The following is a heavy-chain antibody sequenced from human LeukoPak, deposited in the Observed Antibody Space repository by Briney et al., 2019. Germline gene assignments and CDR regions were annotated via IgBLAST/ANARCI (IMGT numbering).Heavy chain of an antibody. CDR1: GYTLTGLS. Sequence: ASVKVSCKVSGYTLTGLSMHWVRQAPGKGLEWMGGFDPEDGETIYAQKFQGRVTMTEDTSTDTAYMELSSLRSEDTAVYYCATGPNYYDSSGHYMDVWGKGTTVTVSS. D-gene: IGHD3-22*01. V-gene: IGHV1-24*01. CDR3: ATGPNYYDSSGHYMDV. CDR2: FDPEDGET. J-gene: IGHJ6*03.